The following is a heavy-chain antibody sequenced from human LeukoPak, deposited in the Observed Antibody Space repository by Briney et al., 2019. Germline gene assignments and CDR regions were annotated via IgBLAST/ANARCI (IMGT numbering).Heavy chain of an antibody. CDR1: GFTFSTYA. D-gene: IGHD5-12*01. J-gene: IGHJ4*02. Sequence: GGSLRLSCAASGFTFSTYAMSWVRQAPGKGLEWVSAISVSGSTCYADSLKGRFTISRDNSKNTLILQMNSLRAGDTALYYCAKHYDDYFDYWGQGTLVTVSS. CDR3: AKHYDDYFDY. CDR2: ISVSGST. V-gene: IGHV3-23*01.